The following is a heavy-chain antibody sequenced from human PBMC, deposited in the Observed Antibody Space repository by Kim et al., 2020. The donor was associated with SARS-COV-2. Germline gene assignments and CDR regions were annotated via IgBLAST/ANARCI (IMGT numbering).Heavy chain of an antibody. Sequence: GGSLRLSCAASGFTFSSYAMHWVRQAPGKGLEWVAVISYDGSNKYYADSVKGRFTISRDNSKNTLYLQMNSLRAEDTAVYYCARDAQDGYTGGFDYWGQG. D-gene: IGHD5-12*01. J-gene: IGHJ4*02. V-gene: IGHV3-30*04. CDR2: ISYDGSNK. CDR3: ARDAQDGYTGGFDY. CDR1: GFTFSSYA.